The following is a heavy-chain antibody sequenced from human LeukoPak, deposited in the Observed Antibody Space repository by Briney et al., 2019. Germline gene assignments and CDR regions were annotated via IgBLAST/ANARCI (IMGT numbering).Heavy chain of an antibody. CDR3: ARDFQPYYYDSSGYSHVFAFDI. Sequence: GGSLRLSCAASGFTFSDYYMSWIRQAPGKGLEWVSYISSSGSTIYYADSVKGRFTISRDNAKNSLYLQMNSLRAEDTAVYYCARDFQPYYYDSSGYSHVFAFDIWGQGTMVTVSS. V-gene: IGHV3-11*01. CDR2: ISSSGSTI. J-gene: IGHJ3*02. D-gene: IGHD3-22*01. CDR1: GFTFSDYY.